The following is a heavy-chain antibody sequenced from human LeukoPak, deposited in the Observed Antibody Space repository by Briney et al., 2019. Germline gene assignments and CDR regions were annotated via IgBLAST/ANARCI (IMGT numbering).Heavy chain of an antibody. D-gene: IGHD2-15*01. V-gene: IGHV3-7*01. Sequence: PGGSLRLSCAASGFTFSSHWMSWVRQAPGKGLEWVANIKKDGSEKYYVDAVKGRFTISRDNAKTSLYLQMNSLRAEDTAVYYCASDSAWNLHGGYLDHWGQGTLVSVSS. J-gene: IGHJ4*02. CDR2: IKKDGSEK. CDR3: ASDSAWNLHGGYLDH. CDR1: GFTFSSHW.